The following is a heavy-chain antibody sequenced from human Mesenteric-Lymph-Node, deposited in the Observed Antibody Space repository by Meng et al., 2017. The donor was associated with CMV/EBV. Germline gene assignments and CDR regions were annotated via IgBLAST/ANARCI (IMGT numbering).Heavy chain of an antibody. CDR2: IYYSGNA. CDR1: GGSIISFH. D-gene: IGHD6-13*01. CDR3: ARGGRAAAGRELYYYGMDV. J-gene: IGHJ6*02. V-gene: IGHV4-59*01. Sequence: GSLRLSCTVSGGSIISFHWSWIRQPPGKGLEWIGYIYYSGNANYNPSLRSRVSISVDKAKNQFSLRLTSVTAADTAVYYCARGGRAAAGRELYYYGMDVWGQGTTVTVSS.